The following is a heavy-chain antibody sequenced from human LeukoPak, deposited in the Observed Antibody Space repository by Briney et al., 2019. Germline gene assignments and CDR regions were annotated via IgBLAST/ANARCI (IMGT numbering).Heavy chain of an antibody. V-gene: IGHV3-7*03. CDR1: GFTFSDYW. J-gene: IGHJ4*02. Sequence: GGSLRLSCSASGFTFSDYWMMWVRQAPGKGLEWVGNIRQDDSEKNYVDSVKGRFTISRDNAKSSLYLQMNSLRAEDTAVYYCAKLWPTYYYDSSGYSPIDYWGQGTLVTVSS. D-gene: IGHD3-22*01. CDR2: IRQDDSEK. CDR3: AKLWPTYYYDSSGYSPIDY.